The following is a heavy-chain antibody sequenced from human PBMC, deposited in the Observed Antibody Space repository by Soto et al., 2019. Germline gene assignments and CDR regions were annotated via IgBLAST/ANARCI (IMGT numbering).Heavy chain of an antibody. J-gene: IGHJ4*02. D-gene: IGHD6-13*01. V-gene: IGHV3-21*01. CDR2: ISSSSSYI. CDR1: GFTFSSYS. CDR3: ARGLGIAAAGTRPFDS. Sequence: XGSLRLSCSASGFTFSSYSMNWVRQAPGKGLEWVSSISSSSSYIYYADSVKGRFTISRDNAKNSLYLQMNSLRAEDTAVYYCARGLGIAAAGTRPFDSWGQGTLVTVSS.